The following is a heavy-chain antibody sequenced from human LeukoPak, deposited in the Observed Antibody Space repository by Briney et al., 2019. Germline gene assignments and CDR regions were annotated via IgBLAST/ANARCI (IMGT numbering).Heavy chain of an antibody. CDR2: IYYSGST. D-gene: IGHD1-26*01. J-gene: IGHJ4*02. CDR3: ARGQWELDPGYDY. Sequence: PSETLSLTCTVSGGSISSSSYYWGWIRQPPGKGLEWIGSIYYSGSTYYNPSLKSRVTISVDTSKNQFSLKLSSVTAADTAVYYCARGQWELDPGYDYWGQGTLVTVSS. CDR1: GGSISSSSYY. V-gene: IGHV4-39*07.